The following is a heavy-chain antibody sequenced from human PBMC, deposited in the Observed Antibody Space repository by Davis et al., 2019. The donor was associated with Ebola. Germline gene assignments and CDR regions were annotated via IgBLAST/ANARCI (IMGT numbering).Heavy chain of an antibody. CDR2: INHSGST. Sequence: SQTLSLTRAVYGGSFRGYYWSWIRQPPGKGLEWIGEINHSGSTNYNPSLKSRVTISVDTSKNQFSLKLSSVTAADTAVYYCARGRRYSYGPPRYWGQGTLVTVSS. D-gene: IGHD5-18*01. V-gene: IGHV4-34*01. J-gene: IGHJ4*02. CDR1: GGSFRGYY. CDR3: ARGRRYSYGPPRY.